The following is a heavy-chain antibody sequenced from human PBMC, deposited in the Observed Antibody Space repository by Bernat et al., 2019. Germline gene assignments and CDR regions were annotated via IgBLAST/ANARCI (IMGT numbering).Heavy chain of an antibody. CDR2: RNQDGREK. Sequence: EVQLVESGGGLVQPGGCLRLSCGVSGITFSNYWMSWVRQAPGKGLEWVANRNQDGREKSYADSVKGRFTISRDNAKNSLYVQMNSLRAEDTAVYYCAREGGSGYSLDYWGQGALVTVSS. J-gene: IGHJ4*02. CDR1: GITFSNYW. CDR3: AREGGSGYSLDY. D-gene: IGHD3-22*01. V-gene: IGHV3-7*03.